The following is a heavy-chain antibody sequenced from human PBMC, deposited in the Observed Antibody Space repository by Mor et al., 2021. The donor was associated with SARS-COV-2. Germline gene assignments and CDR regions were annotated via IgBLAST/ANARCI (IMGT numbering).Heavy chain of an antibody. V-gene: IGHV4-31*02. CDR3: ARVLEEDESCSSSSCYAFDP. J-gene: IGHJ5*02. Sequence: IGYISSSGNTYYNPSLRSRVTIPIDKSRNQFSLRLRSVTAADTAVYYCARVLEEDESCSSSSCYAFDPWGQGILV. CDR2: ISSSGNT. D-gene: IGHD2-2*01.